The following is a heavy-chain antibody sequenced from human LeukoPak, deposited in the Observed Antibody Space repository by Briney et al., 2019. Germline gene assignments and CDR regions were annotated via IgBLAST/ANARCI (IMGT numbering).Heavy chain of an antibody. CDR2: ISSSSSYI. CDR3: ARGSGELSALDAFDI. Sequence: PGGSLRLSCAASGSTFSSYSMNWVRQAPGKGLEWVSSISSSSSYIYYADSVKGRFTISRDNAKNSLYLQMNSLRAEDTAVYYCARGSGELSALDAFDIWGQGTMVTVSS. D-gene: IGHD3-10*01. J-gene: IGHJ3*02. CDR1: GSTFSSYS. V-gene: IGHV3-21*01.